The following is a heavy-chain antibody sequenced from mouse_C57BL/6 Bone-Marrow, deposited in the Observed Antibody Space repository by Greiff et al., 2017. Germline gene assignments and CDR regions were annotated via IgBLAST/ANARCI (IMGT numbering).Heavy chain of an antibody. D-gene: IGHD2-13*01. Sequence: QVQLQQSGAELVRPGASVTLSCKASGYTFTDYEMHWVKQTPVHGLEWIGAIDPETGGTAYNQKFKGKAILTADNSSSTAYMELRSLTSEDSAVYYCTRGGEAGVIWGQGTSVTVSS. CDR2: IDPETGGT. J-gene: IGHJ4*01. V-gene: IGHV1-15*01. CDR1: GYTFTDYE. CDR3: TRGGEAGVI.